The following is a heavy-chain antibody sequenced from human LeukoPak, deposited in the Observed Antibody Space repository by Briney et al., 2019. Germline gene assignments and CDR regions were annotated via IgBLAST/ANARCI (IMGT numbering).Heavy chain of an antibody. V-gene: IGHV4-39*01. Sequence: PSETLSLTCTVSGGSISSSSYYWGWIRQPPGKGLEWIGSIYYSGSTYYNPSLKSRVTISADTSKNQFSLKLSSVTAADTAVYYCARGYYDYVWGSYRSVNLFDYWGQGTLVTVSS. CDR1: GGSISSSSYY. D-gene: IGHD3-16*02. CDR3: ARGYYDYVWGSYRSVNLFDY. J-gene: IGHJ4*02. CDR2: IYYSGST.